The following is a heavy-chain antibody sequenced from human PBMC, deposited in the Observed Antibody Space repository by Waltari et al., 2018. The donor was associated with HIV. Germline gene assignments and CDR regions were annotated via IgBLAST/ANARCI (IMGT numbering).Heavy chain of an antibody. CDR3: AGGDYFGAGRGVRSWFGP. CDR1: GFSFSDSW. V-gene: IGHV3-7*01. D-gene: IGHD3-10*01. Sequence: VQLVESGGALVPPGGSLTLSCAASGFSFSDSWISWVRQAPGKGLELVATIKKNKNQKDYLDLGKGRFTISRDSAKSTLFLQMNSLRVEETAVYYCAGGDYFGAGRGVRSWFGPWGQGTLVTVSS. J-gene: IGHJ5*02. CDR2: IKKNKNQK.